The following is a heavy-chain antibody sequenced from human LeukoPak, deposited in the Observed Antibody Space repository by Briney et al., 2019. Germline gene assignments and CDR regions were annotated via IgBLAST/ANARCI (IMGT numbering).Heavy chain of an antibody. CDR1: VGSIRSTNHY. D-gene: IGHD6-13*01. J-gene: IGHJ4*02. CDR2: IYYTGSA. CDR3: AGQKGSASSRADFDY. V-gene: IGHV4-39*01. Sequence: SETLSLTCTVSVGSIRSTNHYWAWIRQPPGKGLEWLGSIYYTGSAYHNPSLKSRLTLSVDTSKNQFSLSLTSVTATDTAVYYCAGQKGSASSRADFDYWVQGTLVTVSA.